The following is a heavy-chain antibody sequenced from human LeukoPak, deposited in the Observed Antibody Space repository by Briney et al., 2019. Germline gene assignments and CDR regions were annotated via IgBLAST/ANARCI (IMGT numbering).Heavy chain of an antibody. Sequence: SETLSLTCTVSGGSISSSSYYWGWIRQPPGKGLEWIGSIYYSGSTYYNPSLKSRVTISVDTSKNQFSLKLSSVTAADTAVYYCARDFDWYNWGQGTLVTVSS. J-gene: IGHJ4*02. CDR1: GGSISSSSYY. D-gene: IGHD3-9*01. V-gene: IGHV4-39*02. CDR3: ARDFDWYN. CDR2: IYYSGST.